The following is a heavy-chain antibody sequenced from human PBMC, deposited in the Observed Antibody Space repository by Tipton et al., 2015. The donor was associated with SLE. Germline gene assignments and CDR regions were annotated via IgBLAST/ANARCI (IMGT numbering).Heavy chain of an antibody. Sequence: TLSLTCAVYGGSFSGYYWSWIRQPPGKGLEWIGRYYTGGRTDFNPSLKSRVTISVDTSKNQFSLKLSSVTAADTAVYYCARGKAGDSYYYYYMDVWGKGTTVTVSS. CDR2: YYTGGRT. CDR1: GGSFSGYY. J-gene: IGHJ6*03. V-gene: IGHV4-59*10. D-gene: IGHD7-27*01. CDR3: ARGKAGDSYYYYYMDV.